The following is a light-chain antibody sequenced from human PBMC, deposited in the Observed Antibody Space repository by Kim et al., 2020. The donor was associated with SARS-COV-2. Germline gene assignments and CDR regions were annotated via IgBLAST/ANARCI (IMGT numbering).Light chain of an antibody. V-gene: IGKV1-27*01. J-gene: IGKJ3*01. Sequence: ASVGDRVTITCRASQGIRNYLAWYQQKPGKVPKLLIYGASTLQPGVPSRFSGSGSGTDFTLTISSLQPEDVATYYCQKYNSALITFGPGTKVDIK. CDR2: GAS. CDR1: QGIRNY. CDR3: QKYNSALIT.